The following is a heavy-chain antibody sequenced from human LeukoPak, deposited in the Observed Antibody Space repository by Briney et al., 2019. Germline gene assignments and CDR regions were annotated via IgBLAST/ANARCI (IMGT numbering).Heavy chain of an antibody. Sequence: ASVRFSCKAFEYTFTSYYMHWFRKAPGKGLEGMGIFNPSGGIPSYAQTFKARVTITRNTSTRTVYMKLSSLRSEDTAVYYCAREQRQGDRTYYDFFYYYFMDVWGKGTRVSVSS. J-gene: IGHJ6*03. V-gene: IGHV1-46*01. CDR2: FNPSGGIP. CDR1: EYTFTSYY. D-gene: IGHD3-3*01. CDR3: AREQRQGDRTYYDFFYYYFMDV.